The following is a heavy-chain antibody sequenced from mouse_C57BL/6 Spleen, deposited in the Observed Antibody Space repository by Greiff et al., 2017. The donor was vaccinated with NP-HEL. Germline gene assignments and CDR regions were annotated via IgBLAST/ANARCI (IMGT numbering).Heavy chain of an antibody. CDR3: ARSRDYDWFAY. CDR2: IYPRDGST. CDR1: GYTFTSYD. V-gene: IGHV1-85*01. J-gene: IGHJ3*01. D-gene: IGHD2-4*01. Sequence: QVQLKESGPELVKPGASVKLSCKASGYTFTSYDINWVKQRPGQGLEWIGWIYPRDGSTKYNEKFKGKATLTVDTSSSTAYMELHSLTSEDSAVYFCARSRDYDWFAYWGQGTLVTVSA.